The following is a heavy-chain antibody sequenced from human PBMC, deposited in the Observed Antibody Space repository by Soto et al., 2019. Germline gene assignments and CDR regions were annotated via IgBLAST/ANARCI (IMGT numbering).Heavy chain of an antibody. D-gene: IGHD3-9*01. J-gene: IGHJ4*02. V-gene: IGHV3-23*01. CDR2: ISGSGGST. CDR3: AKESRYDILTGYTDY. Sequence: GGSLRLSWAATGFTLSSDDMTWVRQAPGKGLEWVSAISGSGGSTYYADSVKGRFTISRDNSKNTLYLQMNSLRAEDTAVYYCAKESRYDILTGYTDYWGQGILVTVSS. CDR1: GFTLSSDD.